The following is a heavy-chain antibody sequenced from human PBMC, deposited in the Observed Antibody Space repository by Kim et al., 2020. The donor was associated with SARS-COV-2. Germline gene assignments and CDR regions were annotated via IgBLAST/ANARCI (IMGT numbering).Heavy chain of an antibody. J-gene: IGHJ5*02. Sequence: SETLSLTCAVYGGSFSGYYWSWIRQPPGKGLEWIGEINHSGSTNYNPSLKSRVTISVDTSKNQFSLKLSSVTAADTAVYYCARGPTHYDILTGYYPPRANWFDPWGQGTLVTVSS. CDR2: INHSGST. CDR3: ARGPTHYDILTGYYPPRANWFDP. D-gene: IGHD3-9*01. V-gene: IGHV4-34*01. CDR1: GGSFSGYY.